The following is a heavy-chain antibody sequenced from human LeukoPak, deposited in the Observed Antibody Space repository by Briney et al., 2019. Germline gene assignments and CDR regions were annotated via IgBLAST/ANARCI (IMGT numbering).Heavy chain of an antibody. V-gene: IGHV3-33*06. D-gene: IGHD3-10*01. J-gene: IGHJ5*02. Sequence: AGGSLRLSCAASGFTFSSYGMHWVRQAPGKGLEWVAIIWYDGSNKYYADSVKGRFTISRDNSKNTLYLQMNSLRAEDTAVYYCAKSGRGVTLNRWFDPWGQGTLVTVSS. CDR2: IWYDGSNK. CDR1: GFTFSSYG. CDR3: AKSGRGVTLNRWFDP.